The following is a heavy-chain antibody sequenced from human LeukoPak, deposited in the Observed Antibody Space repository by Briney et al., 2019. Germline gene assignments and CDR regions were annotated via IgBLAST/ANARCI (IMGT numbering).Heavy chain of an antibody. CDR3: ATGSRTTGYYYYYMDV. CDR1: GYTFTDYY. D-gene: IGHD1-7*01. V-gene: IGHV1-69-2*01. CDR2: VDPEDGET. J-gene: IGHJ6*03. Sequence: ASVKISCKVSGYTFTDYYMHWVQQAPGKGLEWMGLVDPEDGETIYAEKFQGRVTITADTSTDTAYMELSSLRSEDTAVYYCATGSRTTGYYYYYMDVWDKGTTVTVSS.